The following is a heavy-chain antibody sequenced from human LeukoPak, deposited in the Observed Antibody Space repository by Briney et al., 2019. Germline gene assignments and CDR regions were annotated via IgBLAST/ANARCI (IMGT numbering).Heavy chain of an antibody. V-gene: IGHV3-66*04. Sequence: RGSLRLSCAASGFTVSNSYINWVRRAPGKGLEWVSIIYSGGNTYYADSVRGRFIISRDNSENTVYLQMNSLRAEDTAVYFCARPPGLAGHYSYYYGVDVWGQGTTVTVSS. D-gene: IGHD6-19*01. CDR3: ARPPGLAGHYSYYYGVDV. CDR2: IYSGGNT. J-gene: IGHJ6*02. CDR1: GFTVSNSY.